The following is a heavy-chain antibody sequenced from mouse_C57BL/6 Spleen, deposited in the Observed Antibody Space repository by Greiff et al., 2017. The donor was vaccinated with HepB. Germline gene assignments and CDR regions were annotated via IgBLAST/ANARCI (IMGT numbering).Heavy chain of an antibody. D-gene: IGHD1-1*01. V-gene: IGHV5-4*01. J-gene: IGHJ1*03. CDR2: ISDGGSYT. CDR1: GFTFSSYA. Sequence: EVQGVESGGGLVKPGGSLKLSCAASGFTFSSYAMSWVRQTPEKRLEWVATISDGGSYTYYPDNVKGRFTISRDNAKNNLYLQMSHLKSEDTAMYYCARYYGSSWWYFDVWGTGTTVTVSS. CDR3: ARYYGSSWWYFDV.